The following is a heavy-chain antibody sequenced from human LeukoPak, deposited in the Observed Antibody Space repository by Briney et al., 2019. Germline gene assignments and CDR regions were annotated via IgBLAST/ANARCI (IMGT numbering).Heavy chain of an antibody. Sequence: PGGSLRLTCAASGLTFSSYAMSWVRQAPGKGLEWVSAISGSGGNTYYADSVKGRFTISRDNSKNTLYLQMNSLRAEYTAVYYCANLGIVGATPTFDYWGQGTLVTVSS. J-gene: IGHJ4*02. D-gene: IGHD1-26*01. V-gene: IGHV3-23*01. CDR1: GLTFSSYA. CDR3: ANLGIVGATPTFDY. CDR2: ISGSGGNT.